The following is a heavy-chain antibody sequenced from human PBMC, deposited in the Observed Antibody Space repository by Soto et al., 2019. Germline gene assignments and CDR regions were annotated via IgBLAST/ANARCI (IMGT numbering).Heavy chain of an antibody. D-gene: IGHD4-17*01. CDR3: ARPPYYGDYVPLFDY. Sequence: GESLKISCKGSGYSFTSYWIGWVRQMPGKGLEWMGIIYPGDSDTRYSPSFQGQVTISADKSISTAYLQWSSLKASDTAMYYCARPPYYGDYVPLFDYWGQGTLVTVSS. V-gene: IGHV5-51*01. CDR1: GYSFTSYW. CDR2: IYPGDSDT. J-gene: IGHJ4*02.